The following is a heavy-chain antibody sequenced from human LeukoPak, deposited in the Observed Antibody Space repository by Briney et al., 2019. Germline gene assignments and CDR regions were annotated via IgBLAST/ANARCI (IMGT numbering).Heavy chain of an antibody. Sequence: PSESLSLTCTVSGDSISPNYWSWIRKPPGKGLEWIGYIHYTGNTNYNPSLKSRVTISVNTSKNQFSLKLSSVTAADTAVYYCARSGTATSFYYYYYMDVWGKGTTVTVSS. J-gene: IGHJ6*03. V-gene: IGHV4-59*01. D-gene: IGHD4-17*01. CDR2: IHYTGNT. CDR3: ARSGTATSFYYYYYMDV. CDR1: GDSISPNY.